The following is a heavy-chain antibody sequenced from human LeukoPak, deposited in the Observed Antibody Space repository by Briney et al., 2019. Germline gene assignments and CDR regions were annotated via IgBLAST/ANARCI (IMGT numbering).Heavy chain of an antibody. CDR1: GGSISSSNW. CDR2: IYHSGST. J-gene: IGHJ3*02. V-gene: IGHV4-4*02. Sequence: SGTLSLTCAVSGGSISSSNWWSWVRQPPGKGLEWIGEIYHSGSTNYNPSLKSRVTMSVDTSKNQFSLKLSSVTAADTAVYYCARYPKGIAAAGTDAFDIWGQGTMVTVSS. D-gene: IGHD6-13*01. CDR3: ARYPKGIAAAGTDAFDI.